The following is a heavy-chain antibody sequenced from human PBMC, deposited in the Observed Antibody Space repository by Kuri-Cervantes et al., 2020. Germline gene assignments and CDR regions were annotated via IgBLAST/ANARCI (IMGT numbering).Heavy chain of an antibody. J-gene: IGHJ4*02. CDR3: ARVPTYYYDSSSYYHFDY. V-gene: IGHV3-30*03. Sequence: GESLKISCAASGFTFSSYGMHWVRQAPGKGLEWVAVISYDGSNKYYADSVKGRFTISRDNSKNTLYLQMNSLRAEDTAVYYCARVPTYYYDSSSYYHFDYWGQGTLVTVSS. CDR1: GFTFSSYG. CDR2: ISYDGSNK. D-gene: IGHD3-22*01.